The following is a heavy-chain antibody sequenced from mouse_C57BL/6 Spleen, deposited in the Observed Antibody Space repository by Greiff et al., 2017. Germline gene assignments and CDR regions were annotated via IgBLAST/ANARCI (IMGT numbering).Heavy chain of an antibody. D-gene: IGHD1-1*01. CDR3: ASPPYYYGSSYSAMDY. J-gene: IGHJ4*01. CDR1: GFNIKDYY. CDR2: IDPEDGET. V-gene: IGHV14-2*01. Sequence: VQLQQSGAELVKPGASVKLSCTASGFNIKDYYMHWVKQRTEQGLEWIGRIDPEDGETKYAPKFPGKATITADTSSNTAYLQLSSLTSEDTAVYYCASPPYYYGSSYSAMDYWGQGTSVTVSS.